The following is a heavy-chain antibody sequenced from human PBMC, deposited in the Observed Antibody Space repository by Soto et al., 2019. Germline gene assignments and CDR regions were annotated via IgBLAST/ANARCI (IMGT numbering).Heavy chain of an antibody. Sequence: GASVKVSCKASGYTFTSYGISWVRQAPGQGLEWMGWISAYNGNTNYAQKLQGRVTMTTDTSTSTAYMELRSLRSDDTAVYYCAITSSSWYYWFDPWSQGTLVTVSS. J-gene: IGHJ5*02. D-gene: IGHD6-13*01. CDR1: GYTFTSYG. CDR3: AITSSSWYYWFDP. V-gene: IGHV1-18*01. CDR2: ISAYNGNT.